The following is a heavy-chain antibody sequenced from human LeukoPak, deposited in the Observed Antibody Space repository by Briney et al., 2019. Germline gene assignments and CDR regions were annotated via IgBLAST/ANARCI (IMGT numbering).Heavy chain of an antibody. D-gene: IGHD2-2*01. Sequence: GESLKISCKTSGYTFSTYWIGWVRQMPGKGLEWMGIIYPRDSDTRYSPSFQGQVTISADKSISTAYLQWSSLKASDTAMYYCARHWRYCSSTSCYPWYFDLWGRGTLVTVSS. CDR1: GYTFSTYW. CDR2: IYPRDSDT. J-gene: IGHJ2*01. CDR3: ARHWRYCSSTSCYPWYFDL. V-gene: IGHV5-51*01.